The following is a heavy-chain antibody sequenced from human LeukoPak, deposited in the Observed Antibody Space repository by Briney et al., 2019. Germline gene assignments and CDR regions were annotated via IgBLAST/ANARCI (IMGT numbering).Heavy chain of an antibody. CDR3: ARDSRYCSSTSCKPFDY. V-gene: IGHV3-48*01. J-gene: IGHJ4*02. D-gene: IGHD2-2*01. CDR2: ISSSSSTI. Sequence: GSLRLSCAASGFTFSSYSMNWVRQAPGKGLEWVSYISSSSSTIYYADSVKGRFTISRDNAKNSLYLQMNSLRAEDTAVYYCARDSRYCSSTSCKPFDYWGQGTLVTVSS. CDR1: GFTFSSYS.